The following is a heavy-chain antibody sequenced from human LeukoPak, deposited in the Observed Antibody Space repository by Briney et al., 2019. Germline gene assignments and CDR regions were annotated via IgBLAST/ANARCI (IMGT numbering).Heavy chain of an antibody. V-gene: IGHV3-23*01. CDR3: AKLVVGTTIFSHFDY. CDR2: ISGSGGGT. J-gene: IGHJ4*02. D-gene: IGHD1-26*01. Sequence: GGSLRLSCAASGFTFSSYAMSWVRQAPGKGLEWVSAISGSGGGTYYADSVKGRFTISRDNSKNTLYLQMNSLRAEDTVVYYCAKLVVGTTIFSHFDYWGQGTLVTVSS. CDR1: GFTFSSYA.